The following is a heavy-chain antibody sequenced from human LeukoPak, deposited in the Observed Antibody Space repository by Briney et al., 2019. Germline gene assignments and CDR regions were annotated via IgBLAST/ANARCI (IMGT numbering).Heavy chain of an antibody. V-gene: IGHV4-34*01. CDR1: GVSFSGYY. CDR3: ATNVRALNFDY. Sequence: SETLSLTCSVNGVSFSGYYWSWIRQSPPKGLEWIGEINHSGGTNYNPSLESRVTISVDTSKNQFSLNLRSVTAADTAVYYCATNVRALNFDYWGQGTLVTVSS. J-gene: IGHJ4*02. CDR2: INHSGGT.